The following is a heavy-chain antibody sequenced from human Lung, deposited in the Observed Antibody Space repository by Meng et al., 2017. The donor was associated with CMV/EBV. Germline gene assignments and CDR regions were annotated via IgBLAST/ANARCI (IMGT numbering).Heavy chain of an antibody. V-gene: IGHV3-9*01. D-gene: IGHD1-26*01. CDR2: ITWNSGRI. Sequence: GGSXRLXCAASGFTFDDYAMHWVRQVPGKGLEWVAGITWNSGRIGYADSVKGRFTISRDNAKNSLYLQMNSLRAEDTAFYYCAKGLSGLNYYNGMDVLGRGXTVTVSS. CDR3: AKGLSGLNYYNGMDV. J-gene: IGHJ6*02. CDR1: GFTFDDYA.